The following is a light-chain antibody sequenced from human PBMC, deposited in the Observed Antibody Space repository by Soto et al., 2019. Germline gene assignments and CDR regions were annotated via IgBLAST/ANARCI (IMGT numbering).Light chain of an antibody. CDR2: WAS. J-gene: IGKJ4*01. CDR3: QQYYNTVT. CDR1: QSILYSYNNKNY. Sequence: DIVMTQSPDSLAVSLGERATINCKSSQSILYSYNNKNYLAWYQQKPGQPPKLLIYWASTRASGVPGRFSGGGAGAYFLPTSSRLHAEVAAVYYCQQYYNTVTFGGGTKVEIK. V-gene: IGKV4-1*01.